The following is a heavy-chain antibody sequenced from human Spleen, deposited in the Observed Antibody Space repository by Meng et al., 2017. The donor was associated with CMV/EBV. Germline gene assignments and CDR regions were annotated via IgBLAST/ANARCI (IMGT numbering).Heavy chain of an antibody. Sequence: GGSLRLSCAASGFTFSSYGMHWVRQAPGKGLEYVSTISSNGGSTYYAESVKGRFTISRDNSKNTLYLQMGSLKVEDMAVYYWARGPRSSTSPFGYSDYWGQGTLVTVSS. CDR2: ISSNGGST. CDR3: ARGPRSSTSPFGYSDY. J-gene: IGHJ4*02. V-gene: IGHV3-64*02. CDR1: GFTFSSYG. D-gene: IGHD2-2*01.